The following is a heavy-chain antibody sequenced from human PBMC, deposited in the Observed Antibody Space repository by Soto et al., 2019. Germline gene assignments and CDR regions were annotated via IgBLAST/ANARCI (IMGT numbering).Heavy chain of an antibody. V-gene: IGHV1-2*02. CDR3: AAAAIPVAGRHPDF. J-gene: IGHJ4*02. D-gene: IGHD6-19*01. CDR2: INPNNGVT. CDR1: GYMFTGFY. Sequence: APVKVSCKASGYMFTGFYLHWVRQAPGQGLEWMGWINPNNGVTTYAKNFQGRVTMTRDSSISTAYMELSSLRSDDTAVYFCAAAAIPVAGRHPDFWGQGTVVTVSS.